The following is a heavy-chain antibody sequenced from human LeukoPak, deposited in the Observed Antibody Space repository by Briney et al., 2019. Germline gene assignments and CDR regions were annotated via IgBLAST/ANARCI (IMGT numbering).Heavy chain of an antibody. CDR3: ATPAYSPHYSSGWHGGFDY. J-gene: IGHJ4*02. CDR1: GFTVSSNY. D-gene: IGHD6-19*01. CDR2: IYSGGST. Sequence: PGGSLRLSCAASGFTVSSNYMSWVRQAPGKGLEWVSVIYSGGSTYYADSVKGRFTISRDNSKNTLYLQMNSLRAEDTAVYYCATPAYSPHYSSGWHGGFDYWGQGTLVTVSS. V-gene: IGHV3-53*01.